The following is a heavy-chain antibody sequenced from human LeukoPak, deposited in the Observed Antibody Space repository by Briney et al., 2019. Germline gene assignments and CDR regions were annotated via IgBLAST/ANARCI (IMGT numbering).Heavy chain of an antibody. J-gene: IGHJ4*02. CDR2: ISYDGSKK. CDR1: GFTFSNYG. Sequence: GGSLRLSCAASGFTFSNYGMHWVRQAPGKGLEWVAVISYDGSKKHYEDSVKGRFTISRDNSKNTLYLQMNSLRAEDTAVYHCAGEGWVTKALDYWGQGTLVTVSS. D-gene: IGHD2-21*02. CDR3: AGEGWVTKALDY. V-gene: IGHV3-30*03.